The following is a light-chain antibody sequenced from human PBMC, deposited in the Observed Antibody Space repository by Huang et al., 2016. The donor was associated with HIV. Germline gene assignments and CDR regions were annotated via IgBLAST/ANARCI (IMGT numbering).Light chain of an antibody. CDR2: AAS. CDR1: QSFSSS. V-gene: IGKV1-39*01. J-gene: IGKJ2*01. Sequence: DIQMTQSPSSLSASVGDRVTISCRSSQSFSSSLNWYQQRPGKAPKLLIYAASSLQSGVPSRLSGSGSGTDFSLTINSLQPEDFATYYCQQSDSTPYTFGQGTKLEIK. CDR3: QQSDSTPYT.